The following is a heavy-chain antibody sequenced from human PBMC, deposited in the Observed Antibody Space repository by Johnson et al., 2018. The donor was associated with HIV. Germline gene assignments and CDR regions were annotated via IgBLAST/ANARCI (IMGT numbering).Heavy chain of an antibody. J-gene: IGHJ3*02. CDR1: GFTFSSYW. CDR2: IKSDGTST. CDR3: ARAVIVFDI. V-gene: IGHV3-74*02. Sequence: MLLVESGGGLVQPGGSLRLSCAASGFTFSSYWMSWVRQAPGKGLVWVSRIKSDGTSTNYAHSVKGRFPISRDNAKDTLYLQLTSLTAEDTAVYYCARAVIVFDIWGQGTMVTVSS. D-gene: IGHD2-15*01.